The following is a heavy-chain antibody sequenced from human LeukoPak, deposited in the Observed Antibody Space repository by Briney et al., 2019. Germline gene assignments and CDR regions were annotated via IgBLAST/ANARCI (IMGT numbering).Heavy chain of an antibody. CDR1: GGSFSGYY. V-gene: IGHV4-34*01. CDR3: AHPAWELTL. J-gene: IGHJ4*02. D-gene: IGHD1-26*01. Sequence: PSATLSLTCAVYGGSFSGYYWSWIRQPPGKGLEWIGEINHSGSTNYNPSLKSRVTISVDTSKNQFSLKLSSVTAADTAAYYCAHPAWELTLWGQGTQVTVSS. CDR2: INHSGST.